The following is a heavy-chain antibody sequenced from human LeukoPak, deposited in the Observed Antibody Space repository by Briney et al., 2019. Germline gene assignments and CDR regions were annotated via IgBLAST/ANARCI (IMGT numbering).Heavy chain of an antibody. CDR1: GFTFGDYA. J-gene: IGHJ3*02. Sequence: GGSLRLSCTASGFTFGDYAMSWVRQAPGKGLEWVGFIRSKAYGGTTEYAASVKGRFTISRDDSKSIAYLQMNSLKTEDTAVYYCTRDMANGMVIWHPVVTAKLDAFDIWGQGTMVTVSS. CDR2: IRSKAYGGTT. V-gene: IGHV3-49*04. D-gene: IGHD2-21*02. CDR3: TRDMANGMVIWHPVVTAKLDAFDI.